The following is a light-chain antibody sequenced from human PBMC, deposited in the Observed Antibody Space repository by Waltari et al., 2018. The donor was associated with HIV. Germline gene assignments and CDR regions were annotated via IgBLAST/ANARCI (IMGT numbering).Light chain of an antibody. CDR2: EDS. V-gene: IGLV2-14*01. CDR1: TSDISDFNF. CDR3: SSYSARGFVV. J-gene: IGLJ3*02. Sequence: HSALTQPASVSGSPGQSITISCTGPTSDISDFNFVSWSQQSPGRAPKLIIFEDSSRPSGISDRFSGSKSGVTASLTISALRAEDEADYFCSSYSARGFVVFGGGTKVTVL.